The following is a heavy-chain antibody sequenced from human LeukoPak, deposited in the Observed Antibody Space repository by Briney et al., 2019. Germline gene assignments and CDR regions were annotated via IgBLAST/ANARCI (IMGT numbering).Heavy chain of an antibody. D-gene: IGHD6-13*01. CDR3: TRDLEAGAPGMAADGSNY. CDR2: IRSKAYGGTT. J-gene: IGHJ4*02. CDR1: GFGFGDDA. Sequence: GGSLRLSCTASGFGFGDDAMSWVRQAPGKGLEWVGFIRSKAYGGTTEYAASVKGRFTISRDDSRSIAYLQMNSLKTEDTAVYYCTRDLEAGAPGMAADGSNYWGQGTLVTVSS. V-gene: IGHV3-49*04.